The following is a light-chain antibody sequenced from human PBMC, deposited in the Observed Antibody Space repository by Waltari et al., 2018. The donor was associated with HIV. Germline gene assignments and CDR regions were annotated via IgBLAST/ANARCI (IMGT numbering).Light chain of an antibody. CDR1: SSVVGVYRE. J-gene: IGLJ1*01. CDR3: CSYAGSNTYL. V-gene: IGLV2-23*02. CDR2: DVS. Sequence: QSALTQPASVSGFPGQSNTIACTGSSSVVGVYREVSWYQQLPGKAPKLLIYDVSKRPSGVSNRFSGSKSGNTASLTISGLQAEDEADYYCCSYAGSNTYLFGTGTEVTVL.